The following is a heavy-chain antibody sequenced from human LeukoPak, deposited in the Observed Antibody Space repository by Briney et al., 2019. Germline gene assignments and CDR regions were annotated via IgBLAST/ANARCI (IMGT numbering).Heavy chain of an antibody. J-gene: IGHJ4*02. CDR2: ISSSGSTI. CDR3: ARDYGGSSPFDY. V-gene: IGHV3-48*03. Sequence: GGSLRLSCAASGFTFSSYEMHWVRQAPGKGLEWVSYISSSGSTIYYADSVKGRFTISRDNAKDSLYLQMNSLRAEDTAVYYCARDYGGSSPFDYWGQGTLVTVSS. CDR1: GFTFSSYE. D-gene: IGHD4-23*01.